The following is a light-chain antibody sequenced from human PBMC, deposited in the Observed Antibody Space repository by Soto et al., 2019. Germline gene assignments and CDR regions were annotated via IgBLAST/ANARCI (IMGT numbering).Light chain of an antibody. Sequence: QSVLTQPASVSGSPGQSITISCTGTSSDVGSYNYVSWYQHHPGKAPRLIIHATSNRPSGVSHRFSGSRSGNTASLTISGLQAEDEADYYRSSYTSGTTLYVFGTGTKVTVL. CDR1: SSDVGSYNY. CDR3: SSYTSGTTLYV. V-gene: IGLV2-14*01. J-gene: IGLJ1*01. CDR2: ATS.